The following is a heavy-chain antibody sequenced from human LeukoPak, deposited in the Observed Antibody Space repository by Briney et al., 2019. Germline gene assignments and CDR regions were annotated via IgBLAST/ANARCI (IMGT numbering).Heavy chain of an antibody. CDR2: INPSGGST. J-gene: IGHJ4*02. CDR3: ARYNWNDPIDY. V-gene: IGHV1-46*01. CDR1: GYTFTSYY. D-gene: IGHD1-1*01. Sequence: GASVKVSCKASGYTFTSYYIHWVRQAPGQGLEWVGRINPSGGSTDYAQKFQDRVTMTRDTSTSTVYMDLNSLNSADTAVYYCARYNWNDPIDYWGQGTLVTVSS.